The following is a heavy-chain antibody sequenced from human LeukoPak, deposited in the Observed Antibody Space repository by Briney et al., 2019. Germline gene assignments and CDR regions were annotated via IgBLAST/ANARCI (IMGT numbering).Heavy chain of an antibody. CDR2: IYYSGST. CDR1: GGSISSGGYY. CDR3: ARVYSYGSSVVDY. J-gene: IGHJ4*02. Sequence: SETLSLTCTVSGGSISSGGYYWSWIRQHPGKGLEWIGYIYYSGSTYYNPSLKSRVTISVDTSKNQFSLKLSSVTAADTAVYYCARVYSYGSSVVDYRGQGTLATVSS. D-gene: IGHD5-18*01. V-gene: IGHV4-31*03.